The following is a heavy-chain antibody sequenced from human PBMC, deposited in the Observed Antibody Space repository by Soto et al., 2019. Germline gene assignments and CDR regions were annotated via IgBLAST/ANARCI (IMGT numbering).Heavy chain of an antibody. Sequence: GESLKISCKGSGYSFTNYWIAWVRQMPGKGLEWMARIDPSDSQTNYSPSFQGHVTISVDASINTAYLQWSSLKASDTAMYYCTRLSMARYYYYGMDVWGQGTTVTVSS. CDR2: IDPSDSQT. CDR3: TRLSMARYYYYGMDV. D-gene: IGHD5-12*01. CDR1: GYSFTNYW. V-gene: IGHV5-10-1*01. J-gene: IGHJ6*02.